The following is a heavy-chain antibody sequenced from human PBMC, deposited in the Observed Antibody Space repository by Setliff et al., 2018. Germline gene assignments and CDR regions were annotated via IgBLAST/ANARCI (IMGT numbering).Heavy chain of an antibody. CDR1: GGYIGGTSYY. V-gene: IGHV4-39*01. Sequence: SETLSLTCIVSGGYIGGTSYYWGWIRQPPGKGLEWIGSIHFRGTTYYNPSLNSQVTISVDTSKNQFSLNLDSVTAADTAVYYCARVGVTSGWAYWGLGTLVTVSS. CDR3: ARVGVTSGWAY. J-gene: IGHJ4*02. CDR2: IHFRGTT. D-gene: IGHD6-19*01.